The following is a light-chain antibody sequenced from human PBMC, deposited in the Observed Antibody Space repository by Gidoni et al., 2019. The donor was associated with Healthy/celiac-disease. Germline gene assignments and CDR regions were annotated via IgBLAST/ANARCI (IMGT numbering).Light chain of an antibody. J-gene: IGKJ4*01. V-gene: IGKV3-20*01. Sequence: EIVLTQSPGTLSLSPGERATLSCRASQSVSSSYLAWYQQNPGQATRLLIYGASSRATGTPGRFGGSGSGADFTLTISRLEPEDFAVYYCQQNGSSPLTFGGGTKVEIK. CDR1: QSVSSSY. CDR3: QQNGSSPLT. CDR2: GAS.